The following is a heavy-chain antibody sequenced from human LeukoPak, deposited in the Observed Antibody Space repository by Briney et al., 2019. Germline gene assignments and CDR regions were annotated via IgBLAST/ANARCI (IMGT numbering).Heavy chain of an antibody. Sequence: GGSLRLSCAASGFTVSNNYMSWVRQAPGKGLEWVSVIYSGGSTYYADSVKGRFTISRDNSKNTLYLQMNSLRAEDTAVYYCARGLTYDSGSYYFDYWGQGTLVTVSS. CDR3: ARGLTYDSGSYYFDY. CDR2: IYSGGST. V-gene: IGHV3-66*01. CDR1: GFTVSNNY. D-gene: IGHD3-10*01. J-gene: IGHJ4*02.